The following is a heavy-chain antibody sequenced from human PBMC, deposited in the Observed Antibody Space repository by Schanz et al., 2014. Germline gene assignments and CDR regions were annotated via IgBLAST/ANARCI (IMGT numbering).Heavy chain of an antibody. D-gene: IGHD6-13*01. J-gene: IGHJ1*01. V-gene: IGHV3-30*09. Sequence: QVQLVESGGGVVQPGGSLTLSCATFGFTFSSSDMHWVRQAPGKGLEWVALISYDGSNKYYADSVKGRFAISRENSKNTMFLQMSSLRPEDTAVYYCATGRAASNFGSEYFLYWGQGTLVTVSS. CDR2: ISYDGSNK. CDR1: GFTFSSSD. CDR3: ATGRAASNFGSEYFLY.